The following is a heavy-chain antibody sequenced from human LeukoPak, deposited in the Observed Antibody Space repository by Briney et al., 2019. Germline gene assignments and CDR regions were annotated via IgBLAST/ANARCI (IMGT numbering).Heavy chain of an antibody. Sequence: GGSLRLSCAASGFTFSSYAMSWVRQAPGKGLEWVSAISGSGGSTYYADSVRGRFTISRDNSKNTLYLQMNSLRAEDTAVYYCAKVYCSGGSCYNPDHWGQGTLVTISS. V-gene: IGHV3-23*01. D-gene: IGHD2-15*01. CDR2: ISGSGGST. CDR3: AKVYCSGGSCYNPDH. J-gene: IGHJ5*02. CDR1: GFTFSSYA.